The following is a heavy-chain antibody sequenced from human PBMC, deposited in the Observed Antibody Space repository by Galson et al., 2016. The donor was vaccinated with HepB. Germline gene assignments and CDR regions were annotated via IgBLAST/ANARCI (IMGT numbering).Heavy chain of an antibody. CDR1: GYTFTSYG. CDR2: ISPYNGNT. Sequence: SVKVSCKASGYTFTSYGISWVRQAPGQGLEWMGWISPYNGNTNYAQKLLGRVTMTPHTSTSTAYMELRSLTSDDTAVYFCARHPFITGLTFHFSSWGQGTLVTVSS. V-gene: IGHV1-18*01. J-gene: IGHJ4*02. CDR3: ARHPFITGLTFHFSS. D-gene: IGHD1-20*01.